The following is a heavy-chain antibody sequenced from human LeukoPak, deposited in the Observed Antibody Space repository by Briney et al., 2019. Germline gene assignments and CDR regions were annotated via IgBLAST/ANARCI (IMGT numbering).Heavy chain of an antibody. V-gene: IGHV1-18*04. CDR2: ISPYNGNT. J-gene: IGHJ4*02. CDR1: GYTFTSYG. D-gene: IGHD3-16*02. Sequence: ASVKVSRKSTGYTFTSYGISWVRQAPGQGLEWMGSISPYNGNTKYTESLQGRVIMTTDTSTRTAYMELRSLRSDDTAVFYCARDQYDYTWGSYRPYFDSWGQGTLVTVSS. CDR3: ARDQYDYTWGSYRPYFDS.